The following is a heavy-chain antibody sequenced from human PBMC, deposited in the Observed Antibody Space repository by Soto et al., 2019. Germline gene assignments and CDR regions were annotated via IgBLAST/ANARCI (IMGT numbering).Heavy chain of an antibody. CDR1: GGSFGGYY. J-gene: IGHJ3*02. CDR3: ARGHVGGGSYYRGAFDI. CDR2: INHSGST. D-gene: IGHD1-26*01. V-gene: IGHV4-34*01. Sequence: PSETLSLTCAVYGGSFGGYYWSWIRQPPGKGLEWIGEINHSGSTNYNPSLKSRVTISVDTSKNQFSLKLSSVTAADTAVYYCARGHVGGGSYYRGAFDIWGQGTMVTVSS.